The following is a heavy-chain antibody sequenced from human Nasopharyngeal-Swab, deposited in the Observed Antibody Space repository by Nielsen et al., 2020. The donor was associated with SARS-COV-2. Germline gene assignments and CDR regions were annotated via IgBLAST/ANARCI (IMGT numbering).Heavy chain of an antibody. D-gene: IGHD3-10*01. J-gene: IGHJ4*02. Sequence: VRQAPGKGLEWVGRIKSKTDGGTTDYAAPVKGRFTISRDGSKNTLYLQMNSLRTEDTAVYYCTTELYYYGSGSYYKGFADWGQGTLVTVSS. CDR3: TTELYYYGSGSYYKGFAD. CDR2: IKSKTDGGTT. V-gene: IGHV3-15*01.